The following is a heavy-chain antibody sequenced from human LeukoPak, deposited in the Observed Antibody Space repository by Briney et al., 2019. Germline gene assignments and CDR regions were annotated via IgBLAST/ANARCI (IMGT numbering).Heavy chain of an antibody. CDR1: GFLFSSYG. J-gene: IGHJ4*02. CDR2: ISYDGSNK. Sequence: GRSLRLFCAACGFLFSSYGIHWVRQAPGKGLEWVAAISYDGSNKYYADSVEGRFSISRDNSKNTLYLQMNSLRAEDTAAYYCTKTGGNTPTDYYFDYWGQGTLVTVSS. V-gene: IGHV3-30*18. CDR3: TKTGGNTPTDYYFDY. D-gene: IGHD4-23*01.